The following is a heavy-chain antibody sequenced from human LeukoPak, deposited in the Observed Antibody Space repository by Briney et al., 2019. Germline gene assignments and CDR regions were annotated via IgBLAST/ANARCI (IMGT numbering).Heavy chain of an antibody. D-gene: IGHD1-26*01. CDR3: ARQMQSHGNFDA. CDR1: GFTVSIYA. V-gene: IGHV3-13*01. Sequence: GCMRLSCPASGFTVSIYAMHCVRQPMRKVLEWVSALGIAGDTFYPDSVKGRFTISRENDRNYLYLQINSLRAEDTAMYYCARQMQSHGNFDAWGQGTLVTVSS. CDR2: LGIAGDT. J-gene: IGHJ4*02.